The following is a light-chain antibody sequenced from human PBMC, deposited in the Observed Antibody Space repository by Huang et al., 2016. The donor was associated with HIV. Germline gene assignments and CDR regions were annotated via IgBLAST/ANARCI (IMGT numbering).Light chain of an antibody. V-gene: IGKV3-11*01. CDR3: HQRANWPLGT. Sequence: EVVLTQSPATLSLSPGERATLSCRASQNISTYLAWYQQKPGQAPRSLIYDASNRATGVPLRFSGRGSETDFTLTISSLQPEDFAVYYCHQRANWPLGTFGQGTKVEIK. CDR1: QNISTY. CDR2: DAS. J-gene: IGKJ1*01.